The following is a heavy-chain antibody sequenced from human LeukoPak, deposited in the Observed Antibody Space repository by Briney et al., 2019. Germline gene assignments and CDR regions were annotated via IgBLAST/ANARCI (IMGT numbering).Heavy chain of an antibody. CDR3: ARGADGVSSNSRGWFDP. CDR1: GFTFSSYN. CDR2: ISSSSSYI. Sequence: GGSLRLSCAASGFTFSSYNMNWVRQAPGKGLEWVSSISSSSSYIFYADSVKGRFTISRDNARNSLYLQMNTLRAEDTAVYSCARGADGVSSNSRGWFDPWGQGTLVTVSS. V-gene: IGHV3-21*01. J-gene: IGHJ5*02. D-gene: IGHD2-15*01.